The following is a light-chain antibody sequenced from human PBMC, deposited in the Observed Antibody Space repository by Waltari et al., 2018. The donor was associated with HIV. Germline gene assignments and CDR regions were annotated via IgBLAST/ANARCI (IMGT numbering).Light chain of an antibody. CDR2: QVS. CDR3: MQATSWPHT. V-gene: IGKV2-30*01. J-gene: IGKJ2*01. Sequence: TQSPLSLSVTLGQRAAISCKSNQSLAFRDGNSYLFWYHQRPGHPPRRLLYQVSHRDSGVPGRITGSGSDNDFTLRISRVEAEDAGFYFCMQATSWPHTFGQRTELQI. CDR1: QSLAFRDGNSY.